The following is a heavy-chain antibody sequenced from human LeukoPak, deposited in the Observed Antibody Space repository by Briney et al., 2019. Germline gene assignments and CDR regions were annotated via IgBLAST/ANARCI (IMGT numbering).Heavy chain of an antibody. CDR3: ARDRLKYSSSWPVFDY. J-gene: IGHJ4*02. Sequence: SQTLSLTCAISGDSVSSNSAAWNWIRQSPSRGLEWLGRAYYRSKWYNDYAVSVKSRITINPDTSKNQFSLQLNSVTPEDTAVYYCARDRLKYSSSWPVFDYWGQGTLVTVSS. D-gene: IGHD6-13*01. CDR1: GDSVSSNSAA. CDR2: AYYRSKWYN. V-gene: IGHV6-1*01.